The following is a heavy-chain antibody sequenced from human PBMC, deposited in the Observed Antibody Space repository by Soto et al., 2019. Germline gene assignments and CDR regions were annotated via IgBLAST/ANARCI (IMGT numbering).Heavy chain of an antibody. J-gene: IGHJ5*01. CDR3: ARSLPFISSAGTGVLFAS. Sequence: ASVKVSCKASGYTFTGYYMHWVRQAPGQGLEWMGWINPNSGGTNYAQKFQGWVTMTRDTSISTAYMELSRLRSDDTAVYYCARSLPFISSAGTGVLFASCGQGT. CDR2: INPNSGGT. D-gene: IGHD6-13*01. V-gene: IGHV1-2*04. CDR1: GYTFTGYY.